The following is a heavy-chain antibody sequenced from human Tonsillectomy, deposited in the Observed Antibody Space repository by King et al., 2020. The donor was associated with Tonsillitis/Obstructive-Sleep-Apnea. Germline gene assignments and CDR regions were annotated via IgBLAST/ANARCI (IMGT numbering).Heavy chain of an antibody. CDR1: GFTFSSYS. Sequence: VQLVESGGGLVKPGGSLRLSCAASGFTFSSYSMNWVRQAPGKGLEWVSSISSSSSYIYYADSVKGRFTISRDNAKNSLYLQMNSLRAEDTAVYYCAVSGYSYGFDYYYMDVWGKGTTVTVSS. J-gene: IGHJ6*03. CDR3: AVSGYSYGFDYYYMDV. CDR2: ISSSSSYI. V-gene: IGHV3-21*01. D-gene: IGHD5-18*01.